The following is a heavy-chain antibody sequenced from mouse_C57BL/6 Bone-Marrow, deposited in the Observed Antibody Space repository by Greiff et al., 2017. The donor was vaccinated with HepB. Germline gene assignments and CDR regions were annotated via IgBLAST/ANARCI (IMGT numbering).Heavy chain of an antibody. D-gene: IGHD1-1*01. J-gene: IGHJ2*01. CDR3: ARYTTVSVDYFDY. V-gene: IGHV1-69*01. CDR1: GYTFTSYW. Sequence: QVQLQQPGAELVMPGASVKLSCKASGYTFTSYWMHWVKQRPGQGLEWIGEIDPSDSYTNYNQKFKGKSTLTVDKSSSTAYMQLSSLTSDDSAVYYCARYTTVSVDYFDYWGQGTTLTVSS. CDR2: IDPSDSYT.